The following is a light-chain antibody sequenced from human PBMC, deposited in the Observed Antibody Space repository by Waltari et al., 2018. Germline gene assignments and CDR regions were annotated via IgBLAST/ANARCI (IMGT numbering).Light chain of an antibody. CDR1: QGISNY. CDR3: QKYNNALFA. V-gene: IGKV1-27*01. CDR2: AAS. Sequence: IQMTQSPSSLSASAGDRVTITFRGSQGISNYLAWYQQQPGKVPKLLIYAASTLQSGVPSRFSGGGSGTDFTLTISGLQPEDVATYYCQKYNNALFAFGPETNVDIK. J-gene: IGKJ3*01.